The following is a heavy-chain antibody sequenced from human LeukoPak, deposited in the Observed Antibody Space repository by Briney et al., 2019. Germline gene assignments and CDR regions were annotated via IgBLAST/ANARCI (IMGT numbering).Heavy chain of an antibody. CDR1: GFTFSSYS. D-gene: IGHD3-22*01. CDR2: ISSSSSTI. CDR3: VGSGYYYDSSGYYLIGNWFDP. V-gene: IGHV3-48*02. J-gene: IGHJ5*02. Sequence: GGSLRLSCAASGFTFSSYSMNWVRQAPGKGLKWVSYISSSSSTIYYADSVKGRFTISRDNAKNSLYLQMNSLRDEDTAVYYCVGSGYYYDSSGYYLIGNWFDPWGQGTLVTVSS.